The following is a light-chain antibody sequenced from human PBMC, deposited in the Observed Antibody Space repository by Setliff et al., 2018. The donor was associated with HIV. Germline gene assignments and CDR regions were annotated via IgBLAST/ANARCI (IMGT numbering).Light chain of an antibody. V-gene: IGLV3-21*04. J-gene: IGLJ1*01. CDR1: NIGSKS. Sequence: SYELTQPPSVSVAPGKTARITCGGSNIGSKSVHWYQQKPGQAPVLVIYYDSDRPSGIPERFSGSNSGNTATLTISRVEAGDEADYYCQVWDSSSDHSYVFGTGTKV. CDR3: QVWDSSSDHSYV. CDR2: YDS.